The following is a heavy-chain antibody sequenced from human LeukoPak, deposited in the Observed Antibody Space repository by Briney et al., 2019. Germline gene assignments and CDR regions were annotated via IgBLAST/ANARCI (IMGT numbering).Heavy chain of an antibody. CDR3: AKDPLWFGELGLFDY. V-gene: IGHV3-48*01. CDR2: ISSSSSNK. CDR1: GFTFSSYS. J-gene: IGHJ4*02. D-gene: IGHD3-10*01. Sequence: GGSLRLSCGASGFTFSSYSMNWVRQAPGKGLEWVSHISSSSSNKYYADSVKGRFTISRDNAKNSLYLQMNSLRAEDTAVYYCAKDPLWFGELGLFDYWGQGTLVTVSS.